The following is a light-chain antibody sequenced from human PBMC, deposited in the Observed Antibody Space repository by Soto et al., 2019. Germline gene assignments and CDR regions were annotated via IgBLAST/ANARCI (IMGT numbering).Light chain of an antibody. CDR3: QKYDSAPRT. CDR2: TAS. CDR1: QGINNY. Sequence: DIQMTQSPSSLSASVGQSLTITYRASQGINNYLAWYQQKPGKVPVILIYTASTLKPGVPSRVSGRGAGTDFTLTISSLQPEDFETYYCQKYDSAPRTFGQGTKVDIK. J-gene: IGKJ1*01. V-gene: IGKV1-27*01.